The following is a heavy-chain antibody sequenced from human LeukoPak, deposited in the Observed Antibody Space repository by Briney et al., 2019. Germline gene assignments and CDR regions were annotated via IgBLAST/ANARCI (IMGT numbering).Heavy chain of an antibody. Sequence: SETLSLTCTVSGGSISSSSYYWCWIRQPPGKGLEWIGSIYYSGSTYYNPSLKSRVTISVDTSKNQFSLKLSSVTAADTAVYYCARPQTYYDFWSGYPYYYYYYMDVWGKGTTVTVSS. J-gene: IGHJ6*03. CDR3: ARPQTYYDFWSGYPYYYYYYMDV. CDR2: IYYSGST. V-gene: IGHV4-39*01. CDR1: GGSISSSSYY. D-gene: IGHD3-3*01.